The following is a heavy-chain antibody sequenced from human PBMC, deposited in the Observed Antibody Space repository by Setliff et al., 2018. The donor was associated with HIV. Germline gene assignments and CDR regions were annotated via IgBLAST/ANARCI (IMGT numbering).Heavy chain of an antibody. CDR2: ISGNSGAV. J-gene: IGHJ4*02. V-gene: IGHV3-48*01. CDR1: GFTFSNYW. D-gene: IGHD1-26*01. Sequence: GGSLRLSCAASGFTFSNYWMTWVRQAPGKGLEWVSFISGNSGAVTYADSVEGRFTISRDNARNSLYLQLNSLRAEDTAVYYCARDRGGSYTPLDFWGQGTLVTVSS. CDR3: ARDRGGSYTPLDF.